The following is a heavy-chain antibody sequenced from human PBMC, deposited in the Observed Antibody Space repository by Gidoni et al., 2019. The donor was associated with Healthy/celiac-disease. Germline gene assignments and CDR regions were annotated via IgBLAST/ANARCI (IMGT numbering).Heavy chain of an antibody. CDR3: ARGGEDSSEY. Sequence: VQLVPSGAEVTTPASSVKVSCKASGGTFSSYAISWVRQAPGQGLEWMGGVIPIFGTSNYAQKFQSRGTITADKTTSTAYMERSSLRSEDTAVEYCARGGEDSSEYWGQGTLVTVSS. D-gene: IGHD3-22*01. CDR2: VIPIFGTS. CDR1: GGTFSSYA. V-gene: IGHV1-69*06. J-gene: IGHJ4*02.